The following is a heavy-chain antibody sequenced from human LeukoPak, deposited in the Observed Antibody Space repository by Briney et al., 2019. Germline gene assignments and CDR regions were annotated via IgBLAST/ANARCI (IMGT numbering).Heavy chain of an antibody. CDR1: GYTFTSYY. D-gene: IGHD3-10*01. CDR3: ARDLSAGGNIIRVGS. V-gene: IGHV1-46*01. J-gene: IGHJ5*01. Sequence: ASVKVSCKASGYTFTSYYMHWVRQAPGQGLEWMGIINPSDGRSNYAHKFRGRVTMTRDMFTSTVYMDLSSLKSEDTAVYYCARDLSAGGNIIRVGSWGQGTQVTVFS. CDR2: INPSDGRS.